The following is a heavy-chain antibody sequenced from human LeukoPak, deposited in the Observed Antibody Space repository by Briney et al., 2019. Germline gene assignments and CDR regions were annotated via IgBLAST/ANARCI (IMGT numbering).Heavy chain of an antibody. CDR1: GFTFSSYW. CDR2: IKQDGSEK. V-gene: IGHV3-7*01. D-gene: IGHD3-10*01. Sequence: GGSLRLSCAASGFTFSSYWMSWVRQAPGKGLEWVANIKQDGSEKYYEDSVKGRFTISRDNAKNSLYLQMNSLRAEDTAVYYCARDPRSAMVRGVKKNWFDPWGQGTLVTVSS. CDR3: ARDPRSAMVRGVKKNWFDP. J-gene: IGHJ5*02.